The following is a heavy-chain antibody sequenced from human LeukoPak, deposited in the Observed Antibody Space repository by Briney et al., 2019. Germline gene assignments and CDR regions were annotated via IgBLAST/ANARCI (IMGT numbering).Heavy chain of an antibody. CDR3: ARGGDSSSWYGGMRAFDI. CDR2: INHSGRT. V-gene: IGHV4-34*01. D-gene: IGHD6-13*01. CDR1: GGSFSGYY. Sequence: PSETLSLTCAVYGGSFSGYYWSWIRQPPGKGLEWIGEINHSGRTNYNPSLKSRVTISVDTSKNQFSLKLSSVTAADTAVFYCARGGDSSSWYGGMRAFDIWGKGTMVTVSS. J-gene: IGHJ3*02.